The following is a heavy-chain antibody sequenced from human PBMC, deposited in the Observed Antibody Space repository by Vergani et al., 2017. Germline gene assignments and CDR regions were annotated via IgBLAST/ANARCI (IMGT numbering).Heavy chain of an antibody. D-gene: IGHD3-16*01. CDR2: ISYDGSNK. Sequence: QVQLVESGGGVVQPGRSLRLSCAASGFTFSSYGMHWVRQAPGKGLEWVAVISYDGSNKYYADSVKGRFTIARDNSKNTLYLQMNSLRADDTAVYYCARIIMITFGGAFDIWGQGTMVTVSS. CDR1: GFTFSSYG. V-gene: IGHV3-30*19. CDR3: ARIIMITFGGAFDI. J-gene: IGHJ3*02.